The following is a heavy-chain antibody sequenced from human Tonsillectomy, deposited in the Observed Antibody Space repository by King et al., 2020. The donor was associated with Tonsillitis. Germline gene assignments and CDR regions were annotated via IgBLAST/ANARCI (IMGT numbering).Heavy chain of an antibody. CDR2: INSNGRNT. CDR1: GFSFSSYA. J-gene: IGHJ4*02. D-gene: IGHD2-21*01. Sequence: VQLVESGGGLVQPGGSLRLSCSASGFSFSSYAMYWVRQAPGMGLKFVSGINSNGRNTYYAESVKGRFTISRDNSKNTLYLQMRILRAEDTVVYYCVKGAVFALDYWGQGTLVTVAS. CDR3: VKGAVFALDY. V-gene: IGHV3-64D*06.